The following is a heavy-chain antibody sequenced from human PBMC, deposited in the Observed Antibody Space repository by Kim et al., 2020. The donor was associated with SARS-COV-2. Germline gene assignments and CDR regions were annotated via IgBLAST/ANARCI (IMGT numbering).Heavy chain of an antibody. CDR2: IDPSDSYT. CDR3: ARHGYYDSSGSAAAELSSDY. D-gene: IGHD3-22*01. CDR1: GYSFTSYW. V-gene: IGHV5-10-1*01. Sequence: GASLKISCKGSGYSFTSYWISWVRQMPGKGLEWMGRIDPSDSYTNYSPSFQGHVTISADKSISTAYLQWSSLKASDTAMYYCARHGYYDSSGSAAAELSSDYWGQGTLVTVSS. J-gene: IGHJ4*02.